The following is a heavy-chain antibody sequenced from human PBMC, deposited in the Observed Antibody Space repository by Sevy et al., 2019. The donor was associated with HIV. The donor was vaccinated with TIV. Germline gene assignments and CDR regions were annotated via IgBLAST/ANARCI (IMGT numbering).Heavy chain of an antibody. CDR2: ISAYNGNT. J-gene: IGHJ6*03. Sequence: ASVKVSYKASGYTFTSYGISWVRQAPGQGLEWMGWISAYNGNTNYAQKLQGRVTMTTDTSTSTAYMELRSLRSDDTAVYYCAREHYGSGSSGYYYYMDVWGKGTTVTVSS. CDR3: AREHYGSGSSGYYYYMDV. CDR1: GYTFTSYG. V-gene: IGHV1-18*04. D-gene: IGHD3-10*01.